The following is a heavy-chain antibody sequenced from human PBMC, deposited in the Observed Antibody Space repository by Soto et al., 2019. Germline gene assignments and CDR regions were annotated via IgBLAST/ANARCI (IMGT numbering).Heavy chain of an antibody. Sequence: EVQLLESGGGLLQPGGSLRLSCAASGFTFSSYAMTRVRQAPGKGLEWVSTISHNGESTYYADSVKGRFIISRDNSKNTLDLRMNSLRAEDTAVYFCAKGDVVAVYYYHHMDVWGKGTTVTVSS. D-gene: IGHD2-15*01. CDR1: GFTFSSYA. J-gene: IGHJ6*03. CDR3: AKGDVVAVYYYHHMDV. CDR2: ISHNGEST. V-gene: IGHV3-23*01.